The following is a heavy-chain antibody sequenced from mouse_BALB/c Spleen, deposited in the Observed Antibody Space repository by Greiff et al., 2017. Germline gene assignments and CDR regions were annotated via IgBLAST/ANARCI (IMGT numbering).Heavy chain of an antibody. CDR1: GYAFSSYW. CDR2: IYPGDGDT. D-gene: IGHD2-1*01. Sequence: QVQLKQSGAELVRPGSSVKISCKASGYAFSSYWMNWVKQRPGQGLEWIGQIYPGDGDTNYNGKFKGKATLTADKSSSTAYMQLSSLTSEDSAVYFCARGGNSAGFAYWGQGTLVTVSA. J-gene: IGHJ3*01. CDR3: ARGGNSAGFAY. V-gene: IGHV1-80*01.